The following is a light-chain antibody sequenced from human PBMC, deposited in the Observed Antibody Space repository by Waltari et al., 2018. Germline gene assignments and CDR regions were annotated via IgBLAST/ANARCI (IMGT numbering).Light chain of an antibody. J-gene: IGKJ4*01. CDR2: AAS. V-gene: IGKV1-9*01. CDR3: QQLNTYPV. Sequence: DIPLTQSPSFLSASVGDRVTITCRASQGIGTYLAWYQQKVGKAPKLLIYAASNLQSGVPSRFSGGGSGTEFILTISSLQPEDFATYYCQQLNTYPVFGGGTKVEIK. CDR1: QGIGTY.